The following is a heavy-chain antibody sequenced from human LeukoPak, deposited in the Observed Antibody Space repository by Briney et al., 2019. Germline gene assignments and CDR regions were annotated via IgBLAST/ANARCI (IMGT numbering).Heavy chain of an antibody. D-gene: IGHD3-10*01. CDR3: ARGVSPLEDTMVRGVIISNNWFDP. V-gene: IGHV4-34*01. CDR2: INHSGST. Sequence: SETLSLTCAVYGGSFSGYYWSWIRQPPGKGLEWIGEINHSGSTNYNPSLKSRVTISVDTSKNQFSLKLSSVTAADTAVYYCARGVSPLEDTMVRGVIISNNWFDPWGQGTLVTVSS. J-gene: IGHJ5*02. CDR1: GGSFSGYY.